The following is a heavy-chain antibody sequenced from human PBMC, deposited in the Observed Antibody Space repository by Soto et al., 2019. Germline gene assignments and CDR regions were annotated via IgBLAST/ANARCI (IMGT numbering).Heavy chain of an antibody. CDR3: ARGRSGGGNYDY. V-gene: IGHV4-31*03. CDR2: IYYSGNT. Sequence: QVQLQESGPGLVKPSQTLSLTCTVSGGSISSGGYYWSWIRQHPGKGLEWIGYIYYSGNTDYNPSLKSRVTISVDTSKNQFSLKLSSVTAADTAVYYCARGRSGGGNYDYWGQGTLVTVSS. CDR1: GGSISSGGYY. D-gene: IGHD2-15*01. J-gene: IGHJ4*02.